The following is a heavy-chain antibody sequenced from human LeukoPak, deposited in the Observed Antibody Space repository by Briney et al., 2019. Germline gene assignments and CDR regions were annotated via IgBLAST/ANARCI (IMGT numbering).Heavy chain of an antibody. J-gene: IGHJ4*02. CDR3: VTSNGDYIRFDY. CDR2: IQSKTDGGTT. V-gene: IGHV3-15*01. D-gene: IGHD4-17*01. CDR1: GFIFTNAW. Sequence: GGSLRLSCAASGFIFTNAWMSSGRQAPGKGLEWVGRIQSKTDGGTTDYAAPVKGRFTISRDDSKHTLYLQVNSLKHGDIAVYYCVTSNGDYIRFDYWGQGALVTVSS.